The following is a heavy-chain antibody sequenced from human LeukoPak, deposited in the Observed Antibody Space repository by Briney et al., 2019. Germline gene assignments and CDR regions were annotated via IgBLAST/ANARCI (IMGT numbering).Heavy chain of an antibody. Sequence: TLSLTCNVSGGSISSGSFYWIWIRQPAGKGLEWVGRIYTSGSTNYKPCLKSRVTISVDTSRKHLSLQLSSVTAADTAVYYCARDGDYSTGWYYWGQGTLVTVSS. V-gene: IGHV4-61*02. J-gene: IGHJ4*02. CDR1: GGSISSGSFY. CDR3: ARDGDYSTGWYY. CDR2: IYTSGST. D-gene: IGHD6-19*01.